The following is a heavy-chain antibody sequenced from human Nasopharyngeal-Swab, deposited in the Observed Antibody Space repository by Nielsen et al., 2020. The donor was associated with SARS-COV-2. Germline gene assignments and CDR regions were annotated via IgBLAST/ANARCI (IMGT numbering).Heavy chain of an antibody. CDR3: ARGPYDFWSGYPHYFDY. D-gene: IGHD3-3*01. Sequence: GGSLRFSCAASGFTFSSYGMHWVRQAPGKGLEWVAIIWYDGSNKYYADSVKGRFTISRDNSKNTLYLQMNSLRAEDTAVYCCARGPYDFWSGYPHYFDYWGQGTLVTVSS. CDR1: GFTFSSYG. V-gene: IGHV3-33*01. CDR2: IWYDGSNK. J-gene: IGHJ4*02.